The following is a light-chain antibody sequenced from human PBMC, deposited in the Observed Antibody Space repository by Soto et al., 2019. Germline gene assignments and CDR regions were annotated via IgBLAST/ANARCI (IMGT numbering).Light chain of an antibody. CDR2: EGT. J-gene: IGLJ1*01. V-gene: IGLV2-23*01. Sequence: QSVLTQPASVSGSPGQSITISCTGTSSDVGAYNFVSWHQQHPGKAPKLMIYEGTKRPSGVSDRFSGSKSGNTASMTISGLQAEDEANYYCCSYAGNNIFVFGTGTKVTVL. CDR1: SSDVGAYNF. CDR3: CSYAGNNIFV.